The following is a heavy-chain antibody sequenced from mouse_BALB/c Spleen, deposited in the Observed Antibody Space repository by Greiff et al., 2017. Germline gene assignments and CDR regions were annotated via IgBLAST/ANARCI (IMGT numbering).Heavy chain of an antibody. V-gene: IGHV3-2*02. J-gene: IGHJ3*01. CDR3: ARWGGEAWFAY. Sequence: EVQGVESGPGLVKPSQSLSLTCTVTGYSITSDYAWNWIRQFPGNKLEWMGYISYSGSTSYNPSLKSRISITRDTSKNQFFLQLNSVTTEDTATYYCARWGGEAWFAYWGQGTLVTVSA. D-gene: IGHD2-13*01. CDR1: GYSITSDYA. CDR2: ISYSGST.